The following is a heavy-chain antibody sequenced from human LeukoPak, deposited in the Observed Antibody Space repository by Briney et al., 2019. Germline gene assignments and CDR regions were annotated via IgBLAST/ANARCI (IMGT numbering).Heavy chain of an antibody. CDR1: GFTFSTYN. CDR3: ARVGGDYGMDV. Sequence: GGSLRLSCAASGFTFSTYNMNWVRQAPGKGLEWVAVISYDGSNKYYADSVKGRFTISRDNSKNTLYLQMNSLRAEDTAVYYCARVGGDYGMDVWGQGTTVTVSS. D-gene: IGHD3-10*01. V-gene: IGHV3-30-3*01. CDR2: ISYDGSNK. J-gene: IGHJ6*02.